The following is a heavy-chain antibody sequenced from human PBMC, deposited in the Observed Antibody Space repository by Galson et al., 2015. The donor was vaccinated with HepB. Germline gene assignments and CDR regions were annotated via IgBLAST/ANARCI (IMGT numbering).Heavy chain of an antibody. CDR1: GFTFSSYA. CDR2: ISGSGGST. CDR3: AKDGPRRAAMASYFDY. V-gene: IGHV3-23*01. Sequence: SLRLSCAASGFTFSSYAMSWVRQAPGKGLEWVSAISGSGGSTYYADSVKGRFTISRDNSKNTLYLQMNSLRAEDTAVYCCAKDGPRRAAMASYFDYWGQGTLVTVSS. J-gene: IGHJ4*02. D-gene: IGHD5-18*01.